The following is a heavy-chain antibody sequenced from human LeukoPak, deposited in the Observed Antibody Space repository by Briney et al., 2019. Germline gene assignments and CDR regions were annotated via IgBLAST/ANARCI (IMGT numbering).Heavy chain of an antibody. J-gene: IGHJ3*02. CDR3: ARGVRGDAFDI. V-gene: IGHV4-31*03. CDR2: IYYSGST. Sequence: PSQTLSLTCTVSGGSISSGGYYWSWIRQHPGKGLEWIGYIYYSGSTYYNPFLKSRVTISVDTSKNQFSLKLSSVTAADTAVYYCARGVRGDAFDIWGQGTMVTVSS. CDR1: GGSISSGGYY.